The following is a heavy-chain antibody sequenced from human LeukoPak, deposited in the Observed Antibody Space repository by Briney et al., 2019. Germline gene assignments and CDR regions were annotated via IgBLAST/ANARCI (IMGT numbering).Heavy chain of an antibody. CDR1: GYSISSGYY. J-gene: IGHJ4*02. CDR2: IYHSGST. D-gene: IGHD1-26*01. CDR3: ARGGIVGARNFDY. Sequence: PSETLSLTCTVSGYSISSGYYWGWIRQPPGKGLEWIGSIYHSGSTYYNPSLKSRVTISVDTSKNQFSLKLSSVTAADTAVYYCARGGIVGARNFDYWGQGTLVTVSS. V-gene: IGHV4-38-2*02.